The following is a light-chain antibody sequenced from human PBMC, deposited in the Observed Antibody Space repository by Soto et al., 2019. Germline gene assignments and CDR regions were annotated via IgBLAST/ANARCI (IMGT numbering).Light chain of an antibody. Sequence: IQMTQSPSSLSASVGDRVTITCRASQTIDKYLNWYQHIPGRVPKLLIYGASSLPSGVPTWLSGSGGGTYFTLTISSLQHEDFATYYCQQIYSSPGTFGRGTRVE. V-gene: IGKV1-39*01. CDR3: QQIYSSPGT. CDR1: QTIDKY. CDR2: GAS. J-gene: IGKJ1*01.